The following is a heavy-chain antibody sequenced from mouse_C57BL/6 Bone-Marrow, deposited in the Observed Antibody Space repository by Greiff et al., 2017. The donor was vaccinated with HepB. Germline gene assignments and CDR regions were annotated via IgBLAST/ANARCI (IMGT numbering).Heavy chain of an antibody. J-gene: IGHJ2*01. CDR1: GYTFTSYW. D-gene: IGHD2-4*01. CDR2: IHPNSGST. CDR3: AREGGLRRRGERYVDY. Sequence: QVQLQQPGAELVKPGASVKLSCKASGYTFTSYWMHWVKQRPGQGLEWIGMIHPNSGSTNYNEKFKSKATLTVDKSSSTAYMQLSSLTSEDSAVYYCAREGGLRRRGERYVDYWGQGTTLTVSS. V-gene: IGHV1-64*01.